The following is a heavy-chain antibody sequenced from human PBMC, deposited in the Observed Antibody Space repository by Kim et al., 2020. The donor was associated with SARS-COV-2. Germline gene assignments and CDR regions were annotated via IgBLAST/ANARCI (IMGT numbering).Heavy chain of an antibody. Sequence: SGPTLVNPTQTLTLTCTFSGFSLTTDGVAVGWIRQPPGRALEWLAIIYWDDDTRYSPSLQSRLTITKDTSKSQVILTLANMDPDDTATYYCARHLQYDWNYHFDYWGQGSLVTVSS. J-gene: IGHJ4*02. CDR2: IYWDDDT. CDR3: ARHLQYDWNYHFDY. CDR1: GFSLTTDGVA. D-gene: IGHD1-7*01. V-gene: IGHV2-5*02.